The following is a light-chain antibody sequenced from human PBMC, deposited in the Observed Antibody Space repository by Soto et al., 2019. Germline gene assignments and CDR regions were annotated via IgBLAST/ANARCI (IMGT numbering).Light chain of an antibody. V-gene: IGKV3-20*01. CDR2: GAS. Sequence: EIVLTQSPGTLSLSPGERATLSCRASQVVSSSYLAWYQQKPGQAPRLLIYGASSMALGIPARFSGRGSGTDFTLTISRLEPEDFAVYFCQQYGTFPITFGQGTRLEIK. CDR3: QQYGTFPIT. J-gene: IGKJ5*01. CDR1: QVVSSSY.